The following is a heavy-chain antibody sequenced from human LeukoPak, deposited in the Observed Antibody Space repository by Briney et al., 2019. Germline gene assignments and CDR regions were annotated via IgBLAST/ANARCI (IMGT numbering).Heavy chain of an antibody. CDR2: IYSGGST. J-gene: IGHJ4*02. Sequence: PGGSLRLSCAASGLTLSNNYIKWVRHAPGEGVEWVSLIYSGGSTYYADSVKGRFTTTRDNPKNTVYLQMNNLRAEDTAVYYCARDRHCSGGSCSGLWGQGTLVTVSS. CDR1: GLTLSNNY. D-gene: IGHD2-15*01. V-gene: IGHV3-53*01. CDR3: ARDRHCSGGSCSGL.